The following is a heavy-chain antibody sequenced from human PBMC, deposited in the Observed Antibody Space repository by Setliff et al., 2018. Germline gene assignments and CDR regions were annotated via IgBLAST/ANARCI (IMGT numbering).Heavy chain of an antibody. J-gene: IGHJ4*02. CDR2: INTGNGNT. CDR3: AKGLGYDNLGTLDY. V-gene: IGHV1-3*04. CDR1: GYTFTSYA. Sequence: ASVKVSCKASGYTFTSYAMHWVRQAPGQRLEWMGWINTGNGNTKYSQKFQGRFTITRDTSASTAYMELSSLRSEDTAVYYCAKGLGYDNLGTLDYWGQGTLVTVSS. D-gene: IGHD3-22*01.